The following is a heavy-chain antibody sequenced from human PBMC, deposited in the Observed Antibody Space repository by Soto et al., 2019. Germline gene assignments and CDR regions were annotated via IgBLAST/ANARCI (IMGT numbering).Heavy chain of an antibody. D-gene: IGHD6-19*01. CDR3: ARTAVAGTFFDY. CDR1: GFTFSSYG. Sequence: QVQLVESGGGVVQPGRSLRFSCAASGFTFSSYGMHWVRQAPGKGLEWGAVIWYDGSNKFYADSVKGRFTISRDNSKKTLYLQLNSLRAEDTAVYYCARTAVAGTFFDYWGQGTLVTVSS. J-gene: IGHJ4*02. V-gene: IGHV3-33*01. CDR2: IWYDGSNK.